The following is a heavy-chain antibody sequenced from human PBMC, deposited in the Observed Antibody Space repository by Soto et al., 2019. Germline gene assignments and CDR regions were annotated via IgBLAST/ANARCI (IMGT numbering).Heavy chain of an antibody. J-gene: IGHJ5*02. D-gene: IGHD4-17*01. V-gene: IGHV4-34*01. CDR1: GGSFSGYY. CDR2: INHSGST. Sequence: SSETLSLTCAVYGGSFSGYYWSWIRQPPGKGLEWIGEINHSGSTNCNPSLKSRVTISVDTSKNQFSLKLSSVTAADTAVYYCARGLGGGDYADWFDPWGQGTLVTVSS. CDR3: ARGLGGGDYADWFDP.